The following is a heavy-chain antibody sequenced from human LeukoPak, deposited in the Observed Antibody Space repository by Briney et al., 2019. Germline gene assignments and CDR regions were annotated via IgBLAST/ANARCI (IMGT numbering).Heavy chain of an antibody. CDR1: GGSISGHH. J-gene: IGHJ3*02. Sequence: PSETRSLTCTVSGGSISGHHWTWIRQPPGTGLEWIGYFYDSGDFNYSPSLKSRVTIWMDMSNNQFSLTMSSVTAADTAMYYCARLLRPGGRKGDAFDIWGQGTLVTVSS. CDR3: ARLLRPGGRKGDAFDI. D-gene: IGHD1-26*01. CDR2: FYDSGDF. V-gene: IGHV4-59*08.